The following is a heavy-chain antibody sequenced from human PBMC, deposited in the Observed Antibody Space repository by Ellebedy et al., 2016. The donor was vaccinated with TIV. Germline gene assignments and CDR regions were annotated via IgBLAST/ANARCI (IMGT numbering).Heavy chain of an antibody. J-gene: IGHJ4*02. CDR1: GFTFSTYG. V-gene: IGHV3-30*03. CDR2: ISYDGSTK. Sequence: PGGSLRLSCAASGFTFSTYGMSWVRQAPGKGLEWVALISYDGSTKYFADSVQGRFTISRDNSQNTRYLLMNSLRGDDTAIYYCARALNHVDTVSTAPLDCWGQGTLVTVSS. CDR3: ARALNHVDTVSTAPLDC. D-gene: IGHD5/OR15-5a*01.